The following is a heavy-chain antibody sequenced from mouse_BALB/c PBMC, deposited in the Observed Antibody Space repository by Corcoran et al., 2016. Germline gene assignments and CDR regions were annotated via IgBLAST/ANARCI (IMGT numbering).Heavy chain of an antibody. Sequence: EVQLQQSGPELVKPGASMKIYCKASGYSFTGYTMNWVKQSHGKNLEWIGIINPYNGGTSYNQKFKGKATLTVDKSSSTAYMELLSLTSEDSVGDDGARTADYKAMDYWGQGTSVTVSS. D-gene: IGHD2-13*01. CDR1: GYSFTGYT. CDR2: INPYNGGT. CDR3: ARTADYKAMDY. V-gene: IGHV1-18*01. J-gene: IGHJ4*01.